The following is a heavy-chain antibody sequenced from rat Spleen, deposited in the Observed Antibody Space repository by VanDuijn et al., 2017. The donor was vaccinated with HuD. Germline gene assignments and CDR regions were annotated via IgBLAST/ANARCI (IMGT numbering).Heavy chain of an antibody. CDR1: GFSLTSYN. V-gene: IGHV2-72*01. Sequence: QVQLKESGPGLVQPSQTLSLTCTVSGFSLTSYNVHWVRQPPGKSLVWMGTIWAGGGTNHNSAVQSRLSISRDTSKSQVFLKMNSLQPEDTGTYYCARHLREASGVMDVWGQGASVTVSS. J-gene: IGHJ4*01. D-gene: IGHD4-3*01. CDR3: ARHLREASGVMDV. CDR2: IWAGGGT.